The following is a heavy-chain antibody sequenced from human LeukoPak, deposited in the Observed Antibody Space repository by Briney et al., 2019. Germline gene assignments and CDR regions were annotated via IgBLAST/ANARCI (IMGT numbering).Heavy chain of an antibody. CDR1: GGSISSYY. CDR3: AKYRMATTPYFDY. Sequence: SETLSLTCTVSGGSISSYYWSWIRQPPGKGLEWIGYIYYSGSTNYNPSLKSRVTISVDTSKNQFSLKLSSVTAADTAVYYCAKYRMATTPYFDYWGQGTLVTVSS. D-gene: IGHD2-15*01. V-gene: IGHV4-59*01. J-gene: IGHJ4*02. CDR2: IYYSGST.